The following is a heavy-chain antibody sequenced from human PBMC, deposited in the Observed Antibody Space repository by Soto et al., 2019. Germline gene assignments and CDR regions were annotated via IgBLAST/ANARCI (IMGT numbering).Heavy chain of an antibody. CDR1: GFTFSGYS. V-gene: IGHV3-21*01. Sequence: GGSLRLSCAVSGFTFSGYSMNWVRQAPGKGLEWVSSISSSSGHIYYADSVKGRFTISRDNDKNSLYLQMNSLRAEDTAVYYCARKLEYSSGWYQGMGFQHWGQGTLVTVSS. CDR3: ARKLEYSSGWYQGMGFQH. D-gene: IGHD6-19*01. CDR2: ISSSSGHI. J-gene: IGHJ1*01.